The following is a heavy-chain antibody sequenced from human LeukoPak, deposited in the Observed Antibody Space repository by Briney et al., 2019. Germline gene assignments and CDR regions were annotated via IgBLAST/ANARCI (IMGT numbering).Heavy chain of an antibody. V-gene: IGHV4-59*01. CDR1: GGSISNYY. CDR3: ARGAAATY. CDR2: IHSSGST. Sequence: SETLSLTCSVSGGSISNYYWSWIRQPPGKGLEWIGYIHSSGSTNYNPSLKSRVTISVDTSKNQFSLRLSSVTAADTAVYYCARGAAATYWGQGTLVTVSS. D-gene: IGHD2-15*01. J-gene: IGHJ4*02.